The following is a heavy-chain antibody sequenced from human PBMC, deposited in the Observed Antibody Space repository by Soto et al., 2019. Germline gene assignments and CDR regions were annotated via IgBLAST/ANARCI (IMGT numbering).Heavy chain of an antibody. V-gene: IGHV1-18*01. CDR3: ARDDHDYIWGSYRYTFNY. J-gene: IGHJ4*02. D-gene: IGHD3-16*02. Sequence: GASVKVSCKASGYTFTSYGISWVRQAPGQGLEWMGWISAYNGNTNYAQKLQGRVTMTTDTSTSTAYMELRSLRSDDTAVYYCARDDHDYIWGSYRYTFNYWGQGTLVTVSS. CDR2: ISAYNGNT. CDR1: GYTFTSYG.